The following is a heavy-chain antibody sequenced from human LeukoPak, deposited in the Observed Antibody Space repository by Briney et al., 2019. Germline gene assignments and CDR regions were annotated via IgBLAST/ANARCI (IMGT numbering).Heavy chain of an antibody. CDR2: MNPNSGNT. Sequence: ASVKVSCKASGYTFTSYDINWVRQATGQGLEWMGWMNPNSGNTGYAQKFQGRVTMTEDTSTDTAYMELSSLRSEDMAVYYCATSHRITMVREFGYWGQGTLVTVSS. V-gene: IGHV1-8*01. D-gene: IGHD3-10*01. J-gene: IGHJ4*02. CDR3: ATSHRITMVREFGY. CDR1: GYTFTSYD.